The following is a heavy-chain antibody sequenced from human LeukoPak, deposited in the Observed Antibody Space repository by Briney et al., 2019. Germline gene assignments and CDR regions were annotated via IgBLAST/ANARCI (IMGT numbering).Heavy chain of an antibody. CDR2: IYYSGST. V-gene: IGHV4-30-4*08. CDR1: GGSISSGDYY. J-gene: IGHJ4*02. CDR3: ARVDENLNGELSPTYYFDY. D-gene: IGHD3-10*01. Sequence: SETLSLTCTVSGGSISSGDYYWSWIRQPPGKGLEWIGYIYYSGSTYYNPSLKSRVTISVDTSKNQFSLKLSSVTAADTAVYYCARVDENLNGELSPTYYFDYWGQGTLVTVSS.